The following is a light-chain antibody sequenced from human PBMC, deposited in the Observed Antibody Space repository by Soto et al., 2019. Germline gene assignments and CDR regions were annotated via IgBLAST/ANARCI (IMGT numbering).Light chain of an antibody. Sequence: EVVMTQSPDTLSVSPWERATLSCRASQSVSSNLAWYQQKLGQAPRLLIYGASTRATGVPARFSGSGSGTDFTLTISSLQSEDFAVYYCQQYNNWPRTFGQGTKVDIK. CDR1: QSVSSN. CDR3: QQYNNWPRT. V-gene: IGKV3-15*01. CDR2: GAS. J-gene: IGKJ1*01.